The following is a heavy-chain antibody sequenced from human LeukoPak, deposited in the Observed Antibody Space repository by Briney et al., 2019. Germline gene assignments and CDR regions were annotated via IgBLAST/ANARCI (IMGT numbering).Heavy chain of an antibody. D-gene: IGHD6-19*01. CDR2: IDGTISSLI. J-gene: IGHJ4*02. V-gene: IGHV3-48*01. Sequence: GGSLRLSCAASGFTISNYNMNWARQAPGKGLEWVSYIDGTISSLIYYADSVKGRFTISRDNAKNSLYPQMNSLRAEDTAIYYCARVSTIEVRHWGQGTLVTVSS. CDR3: ARVSTIEVRH. CDR1: GFTISNYN.